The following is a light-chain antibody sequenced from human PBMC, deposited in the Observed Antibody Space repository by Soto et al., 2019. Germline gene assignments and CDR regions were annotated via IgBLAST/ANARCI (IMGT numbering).Light chain of an antibody. J-gene: IGLJ2*01. CDR1: SSNIGAGYA. CDR2: GNS. Sequence: QSVLTQPPSVSGAPGQRVTISCTGSSSNIGAGYAVHWYQQLPGTAPKLLIYGNSNRPSGVPDRFSGSKSGTSASLAITGLQAEDEADYYCESYDSSLSGHVVFGGGTKVTVL. CDR3: ESYDSSLSGHVV. V-gene: IGLV1-40*01.